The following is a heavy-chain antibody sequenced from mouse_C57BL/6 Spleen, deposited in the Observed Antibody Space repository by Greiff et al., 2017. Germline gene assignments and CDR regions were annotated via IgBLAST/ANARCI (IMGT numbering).Heavy chain of an antibody. CDR1: GYTFTSYW. CDR3: ARDGGAQATPAWFAY. V-gene: IGHV1-55*01. J-gene: IGHJ3*01. Sequence: VQLQQPGAELVKPGASVKMSCKASGYTFTSYWITWVKQRPGQGLEWIGDIYPGSGSTNYNEKFKSKATLTVDTSSSTAYMQLSSLTSEDSAVYYCARDGGAQATPAWFAYWGQETLVTVSA. CDR2: IYPGSGST. D-gene: IGHD3-2*02.